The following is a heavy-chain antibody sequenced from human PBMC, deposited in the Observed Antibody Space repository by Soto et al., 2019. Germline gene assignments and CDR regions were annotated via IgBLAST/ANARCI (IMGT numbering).Heavy chain of an antibody. CDR2: LSGSGDSN. CDR3: AKPIVRGWNYVQAYAYDV. V-gene: IGHV3-23*01. Sequence: EGQLLESGGGLVRPGGSLRLSCAASGFTFTGFGMHWVRQAPGKGLEWLAALSGSGDSNDYAESVKGRFTISRDNSRDTLFLEMDSLRVEDSAVYFCAKPIVRGWNYVQAYAYDVWGQGKIVTVSS. D-gene: IGHD3-16*01. J-gene: IGHJ3*01. CDR1: GFTFTGFG.